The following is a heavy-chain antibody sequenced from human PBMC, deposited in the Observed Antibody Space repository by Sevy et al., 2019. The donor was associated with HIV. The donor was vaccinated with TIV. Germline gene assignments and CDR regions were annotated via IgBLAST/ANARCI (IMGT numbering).Heavy chain of an antibody. Sequence: GGSLRLSCAASGFTFSSYGMHWVRQAPGKGLEWVAVISYDGSNKYYADSVKGRFTISRDNSKNTLYLQMNSLRAEDTAVYHCAKDTTAWFGTYYFDYWGQGTLVTVSS. CDR3: AKDTTAWFGTYYFDY. CDR2: ISYDGSNK. CDR1: GFTFSSYG. V-gene: IGHV3-30*18. D-gene: IGHD3-10*01. J-gene: IGHJ4*02.